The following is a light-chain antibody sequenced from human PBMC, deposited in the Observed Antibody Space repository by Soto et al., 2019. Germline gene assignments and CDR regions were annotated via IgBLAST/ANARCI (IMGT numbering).Light chain of an antibody. CDR1: LSISTH. CDR2: GAS. CDR3: QQYYSYPPIT. J-gene: IGKJ5*01. Sequence: IVLTQSPGTLSLSPGERSTLSCGSSLSISTHLAWYEQKPGQAPRLLIYGASTRATGIPARFSGSGSGTDFTLTISCLQSEDFATYYCQQYYSYPPITFGQGTRLEIK. V-gene: IGKV3D-15*01.